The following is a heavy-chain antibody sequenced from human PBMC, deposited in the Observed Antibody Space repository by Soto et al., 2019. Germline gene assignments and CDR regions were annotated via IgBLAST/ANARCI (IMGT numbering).Heavy chain of an antibody. CDR3: AREFGDKYYDFWSGYLTPPTGGMDV. Sequence: GGSLRLSCAASGFTFSSYWMSWVRQAPGKGLEWVANIKQDGSEKYYMDSVKGRFTISRDNAKNSLFLQMISLRAEYMAVYYCAREFGDKYYDFWSGYLTPPTGGMDVWGQGTTVTVSS. D-gene: IGHD3-3*01. V-gene: IGHV3-7*01. J-gene: IGHJ6*02. CDR1: GFTFSSYW. CDR2: IKQDGSEK.